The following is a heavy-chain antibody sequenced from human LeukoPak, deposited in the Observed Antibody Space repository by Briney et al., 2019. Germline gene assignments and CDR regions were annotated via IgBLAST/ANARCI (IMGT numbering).Heavy chain of an antibody. Sequence: GGSLRLSCAASGFTFSRSWMHWVRQAPGKGLVWVSRINDDGSTTSYADSVKGRFTISRDNAKNALYLQMNSLRAEDTAVYYCARVPYYDILTGPKGGFDYWGQGTLVTVSS. CDR3: ARVPYYDILTGPKGGFDY. D-gene: IGHD3-9*01. CDR1: GFTFSRSW. CDR2: INDDGSTT. J-gene: IGHJ4*02. V-gene: IGHV3-74*01.